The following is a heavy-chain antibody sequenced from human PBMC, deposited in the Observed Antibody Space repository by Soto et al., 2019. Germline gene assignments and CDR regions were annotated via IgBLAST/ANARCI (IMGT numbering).Heavy chain of an antibody. CDR3: ARNTRGDSGYYYHDY. CDR2: IWYDGSNK. J-gene: IGHJ4*02. CDR1: GFTFSSYG. Sequence: GGSLRLSCAASGFTFSSYGMHWVRQAPGKGLEWVAVIWYDGSNKYYADSVKGRFTISRDNSKNTLYLQMNSLRAEDTAVYYCARNTRGDSGYYYHDYWGQGTLVTGSS. D-gene: IGHD3-22*01. V-gene: IGHV3-33*01.